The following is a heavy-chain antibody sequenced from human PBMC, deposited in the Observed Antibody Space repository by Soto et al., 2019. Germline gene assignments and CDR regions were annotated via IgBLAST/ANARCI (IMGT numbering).Heavy chain of an antibody. Sequence: QVQLQESGPGLVEPSGTLSLTCVVSGGSISSTNWWSWVRQPPGKGLEWIGEIYRSGTTNYNPSLTSRVTISVDTSKNQCSLKLSSVTAADTAVYYCARDDAGDDFDLWGRGTLVTVSS. D-gene: IGHD4-17*01. CDR3: ARDDAGDDFDL. CDR1: GGSISSTNW. V-gene: IGHV4-4*02. J-gene: IGHJ2*01. CDR2: IYRSGTT.